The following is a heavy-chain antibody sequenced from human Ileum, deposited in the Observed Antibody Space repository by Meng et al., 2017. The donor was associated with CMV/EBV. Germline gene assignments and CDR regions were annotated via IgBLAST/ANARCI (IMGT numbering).Heavy chain of an antibody. V-gene: IGHV3-74*01. CDR1: GLIFGAHS. J-gene: IGHJ2*01. CDR3: TRSQARGFDL. D-gene: IGHD5-12*01. CDR2: INPDGSIT. Sequence: LSCAGSGLIFGAHSMHWVCQAPGKGLVWVSDINPDGSITHYAASVKGPFTFSRDNGKNTLYLEMNRLSDEDTAVYFCTRSQARGFDLWGRGTLVTVSS.